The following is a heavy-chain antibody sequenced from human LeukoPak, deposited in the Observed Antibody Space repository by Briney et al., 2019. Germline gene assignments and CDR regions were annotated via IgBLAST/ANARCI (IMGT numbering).Heavy chain of an antibody. Sequence: ASVKVSCKASGGTFSSYAISWVRQAPGQGLEWMGGIIPIFGTANYAQKFQGRVTITADESTSTAYMELSSLRSEDTAVYYCARREVAAEISFGLDYWGQGTLVTVSS. CDR2: IIPIFGTA. CDR3: ARREVAAEISFGLDY. V-gene: IGHV1-69*13. CDR1: GGTFSSYA. J-gene: IGHJ4*02. D-gene: IGHD2-15*01.